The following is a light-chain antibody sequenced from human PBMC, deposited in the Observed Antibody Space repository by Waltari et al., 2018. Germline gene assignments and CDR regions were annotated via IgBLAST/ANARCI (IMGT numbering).Light chain of an antibody. CDR2: GVS. CDR1: TNDVGGHNY. CDR3: SSYTSSSTYVV. J-gene: IGLJ2*01. V-gene: IGLV2-14*03. Sequence: QSALTQPASVSGSPGQSITISCTGTTNDVGGHNYVSWYQQHPGKAPKLMISGVSNRPSGVSNRFSGSKSGHTASLTISGLQAEDEADYYCSSYTSSSTYVVFGGGTRLTVL.